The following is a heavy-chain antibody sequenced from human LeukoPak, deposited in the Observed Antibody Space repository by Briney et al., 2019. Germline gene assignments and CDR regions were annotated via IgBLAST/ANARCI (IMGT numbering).Heavy chain of an antibody. CDR2: ISWNSGSI. V-gene: IGHV3-9*01. J-gene: IGHJ4*02. Sequence: PGGSLRLSCAASGFTFDDYAMHWVRQAPGKGLEWVSGISWNSGSIGYADSVKGRFTIPRDNAKNSLYLQMNSLRAEDTALYYCATQQQPRYYFEYWGQGTLVTVSS. CDR3: ATQQQPRYYFEY. CDR1: GFTFDDYA. D-gene: IGHD6-13*01.